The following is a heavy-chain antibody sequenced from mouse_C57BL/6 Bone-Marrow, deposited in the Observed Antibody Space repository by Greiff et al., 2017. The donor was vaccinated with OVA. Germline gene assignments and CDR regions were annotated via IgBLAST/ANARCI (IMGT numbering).Heavy chain of an antibody. Sequence: VQLQRPGAELVKPGASVKLSCKASGYTFTSYWMQWVKQRPGQGLEWIGEIDPSDSYTNYNQKFKGKATLTVDTSSSTAYMQLSSLTSEDSAVYYCARWLPSAWFAYWGQGTLVTVSA. V-gene: IGHV1-50*01. D-gene: IGHD2-2*01. CDR1: GYTFTSYW. CDR2: IDPSDSYT. J-gene: IGHJ3*01. CDR3: ARWLPSAWFAY.